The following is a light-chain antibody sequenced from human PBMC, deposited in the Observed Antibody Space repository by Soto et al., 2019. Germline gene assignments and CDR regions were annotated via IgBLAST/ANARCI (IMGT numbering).Light chain of an antibody. Sequence: EIVLTQXPATLSLSPGEGATLSCRASQSVSSYLAWYQQKPGQAPRLLIYDASNRATGIPARFSGSGSGTDFTLTISSLEPEDFAIYYCQLRSNWPPSITFGQGTRLEIK. V-gene: IGKV3-11*01. CDR1: QSVSSY. J-gene: IGKJ5*01. CDR2: DAS. CDR3: QLRSNWPPSIT.